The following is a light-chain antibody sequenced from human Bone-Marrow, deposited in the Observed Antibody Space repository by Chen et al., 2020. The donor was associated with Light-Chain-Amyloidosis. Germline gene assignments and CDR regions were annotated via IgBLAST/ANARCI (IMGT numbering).Light chain of an antibody. CDR2: RDT. V-gene: IGLV3-25*03. CDR1: DLPTKY. Sequence: SYELTQPPSVSVPPGQTSRITCSGDDLPTKYAYWYQQKPVQAPVLLIHRDTERPSGISERFSGSSSGTTATLTISGVQAEDEADYHCQSADSSGTYEVIFGGGTKLTVL. J-gene: IGLJ2*01. CDR3: QSADSSGTYEVI.